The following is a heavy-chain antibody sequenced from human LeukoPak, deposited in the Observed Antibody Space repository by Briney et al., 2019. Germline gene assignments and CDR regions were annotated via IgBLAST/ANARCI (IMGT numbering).Heavy chain of an antibody. J-gene: IGHJ2*01. D-gene: IGHD6-13*01. Sequence: SETLSLTCTVSGGSISSGDYYWSWIRQPPGKGLEWIGYIYYSGSTYYNPSLKSRVTISVDTSKNQFSLKLSSVAPEDTAVYYCARERAAAVEFWYFDLWGRGTLVTVSS. CDR1: GGSISSGDYY. CDR3: ARERAAAVEFWYFDL. V-gene: IGHV4-30-4*01. CDR2: IYYSGST.